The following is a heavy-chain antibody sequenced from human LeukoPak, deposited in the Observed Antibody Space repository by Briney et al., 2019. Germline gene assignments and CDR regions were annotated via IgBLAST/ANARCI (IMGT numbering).Heavy chain of an antibody. J-gene: IGHJ4*02. D-gene: IGHD1-26*01. V-gene: IGHV3-74*01. CDR2: INSAGSST. CDR1: GFTFSTYW. Sequence: GGSLRLSCAASGFTFSTYWMYWVRQAPGKGLVWVSRINSAGSSTSYADSVKGRFTISRDNAKNTLFLQMNSLRAEDTAVYYCARSLGGSFDYWGQGTLVTVSS. CDR3: ARSLGGSFDY.